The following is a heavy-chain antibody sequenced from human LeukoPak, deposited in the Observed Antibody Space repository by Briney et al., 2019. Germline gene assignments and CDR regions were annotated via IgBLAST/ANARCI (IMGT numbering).Heavy chain of an antibody. CDR2: IYYSGST. CDR1: GGSISSYY. CDR3: ARTGYDILTGYRAKQYYFDY. J-gene: IGHJ4*02. D-gene: IGHD3-9*01. Sequence: SETLSLTCTVSGGSISSYYWSWIRQPPGRGLEWIGYIYYSGSTNYNPSLKSRVTISVDTSKNQFSLKLNSVTAADTAVYYCARTGYDILTGYRAKQYYFDYWGQGTLVTVSS. V-gene: IGHV4-59*01.